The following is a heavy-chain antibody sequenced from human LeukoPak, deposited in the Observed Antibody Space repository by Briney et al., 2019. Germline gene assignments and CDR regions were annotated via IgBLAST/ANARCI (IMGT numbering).Heavy chain of an antibody. CDR1: GGSIRSHY. Sequence: SETLSLTCTVSGGSIRSHYWSWIRQPPGKGLEWIGYMFYSGSTNYNPSLKTRVTISVDTSKNQFSLKLSSVTAADTAVYYCARVLALSYYDSSGDFYYFDYWGQGILVTVSS. V-gene: IGHV4-59*11. D-gene: IGHD3-22*01. CDR2: MFYSGST. CDR3: ARVLALSYYDSSGDFYYFDY. J-gene: IGHJ4*02.